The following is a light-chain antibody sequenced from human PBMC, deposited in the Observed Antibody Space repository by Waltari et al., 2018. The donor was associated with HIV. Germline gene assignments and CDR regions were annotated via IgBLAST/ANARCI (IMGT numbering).Light chain of an antibody. CDR1: QTISDK. Sequence: DIQMTQSPSSLYASVGDRVTITCRSSQTISDKVNWYQQKSGEAPKVLIYDASTLETGVPSRFSGSGSGTDFTLTISSLQPDDFATYFCQQSFRSPLTFGPGTKVDI. V-gene: IGKV1-39*01. J-gene: IGKJ3*01. CDR3: QQSFRSPLT. CDR2: DAS.